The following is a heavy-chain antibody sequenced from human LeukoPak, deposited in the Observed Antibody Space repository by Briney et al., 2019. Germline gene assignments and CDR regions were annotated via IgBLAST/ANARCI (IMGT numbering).Heavy chain of an antibody. Sequence: SETLSLTCAVYGGSFSGYYWSWIRQPPGRGLEWIGEINYSGTTNYNPSLKSRVTISVDTSKNQFSLNLKSVTPEDTAVYYCARNLIPEQLVLNFWGQGILVTVSS. CDR2: INYSGTT. J-gene: IGHJ4*02. V-gene: IGHV4-34*01. CDR1: GGSFSGYY. D-gene: IGHD6-13*01. CDR3: ARNLIPEQLVLNF.